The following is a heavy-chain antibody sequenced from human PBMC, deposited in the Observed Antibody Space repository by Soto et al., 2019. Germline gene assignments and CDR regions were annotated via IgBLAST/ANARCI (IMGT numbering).Heavy chain of an antibody. Sequence: QVQLVESGGGVVQPGRSLRLSCAASGFTFSSYGMHWVRQAPGKGLEWVAVISYDGSNKYYVDSVKGRFTISRDNSKNTLYLQMNSLRAEDTAVYYCAKSSFEQLVRSNWFDPWGQGTLVTVSS. V-gene: IGHV3-30*18. CDR3: AKSSFEQLVRSNWFDP. CDR2: ISYDGSNK. J-gene: IGHJ5*02. CDR1: GFTFSSYG. D-gene: IGHD6-13*01.